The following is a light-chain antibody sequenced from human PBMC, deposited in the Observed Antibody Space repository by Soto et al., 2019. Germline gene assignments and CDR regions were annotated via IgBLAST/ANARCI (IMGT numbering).Light chain of an antibody. J-gene: IGKJ2*01. V-gene: IGKV1-33*01. CDR2: DAS. Sequence: DIRMTQSPSSLSASLGDRITITCQASQVITTSLSWFQQRPGKAPRLLIFDASYLEAGVPSRFSGSGSGTDFYFTISSLQPEDIATYYCQQYDSLPYTFGQGTKLEIK. CDR1: QVITTS. CDR3: QQYDSLPYT.